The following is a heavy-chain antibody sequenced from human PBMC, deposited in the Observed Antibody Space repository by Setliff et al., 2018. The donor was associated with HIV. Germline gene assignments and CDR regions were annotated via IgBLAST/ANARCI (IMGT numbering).Heavy chain of an antibody. CDR2: VGAVGAPT. D-gene: IGHD5-18*01. Sequence: GGSLRLSCPASGFTFSTYAMGWVRQAPGRGREWGSTVGAVGAPTHYAESVKGRFTIARDDTKNTVSLQMTNLEPGDTAMYYCAKGGYGGAYYVAGYWGQGTLVTVSS. J-gene: IGHJ4*02. V-gene: IGHV3-23*01. CDR1: GFTFSTYA. CDR3: AKGGYGGAYYVAGY.